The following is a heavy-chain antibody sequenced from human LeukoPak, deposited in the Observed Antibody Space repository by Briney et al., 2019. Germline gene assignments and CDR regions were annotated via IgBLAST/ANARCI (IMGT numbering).Heavy chain of an antibody. CDR3: ARDSSSMVRRVIISPDY. J-gene: IGHJ4*02. V-gene: IGHV3-33*01. Sequence: GRSLRLSCAASGFTFSSYGMHWVRQAPGKGLEWVAVIWYDGSNKYYADSVKGRFTISRDNSKNTLYLQMNSLRAEDTAVYYCARDSSSMVRRVIISPDYWGQGTLVTVSS. CDR2: IWYDGSNK. D-gene: IGHD3-10*01. CDR1: GFTFSSYG.